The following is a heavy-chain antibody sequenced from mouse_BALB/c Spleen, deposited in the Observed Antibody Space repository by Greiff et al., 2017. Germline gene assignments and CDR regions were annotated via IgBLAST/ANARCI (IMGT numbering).Heavy chain of an antibody. CDR1: GFTFSSYT. J-gene: IGHJ2*01. CDR2: ISSGGSYT. CDR3: TRDGDYYGSRPFDY. Sequence: DVMLVESGGGLVKPGGSLKLSCAASGFTFSSYTMSWVRQTPEKRLEWVATISSGGSYTYYPDSVKGRFTISRDNAKNTLYLQMSSLKSEDTAMYYCTRDGDYYGSRPFDYWGQGTTLTVSS. V-gene: IGHV5-6-4*01. D-gene: IGHD1-1*01.